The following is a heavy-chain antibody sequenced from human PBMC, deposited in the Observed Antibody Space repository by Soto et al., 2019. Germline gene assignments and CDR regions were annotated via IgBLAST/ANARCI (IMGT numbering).Heavy chain of an antibody. V-gene: IGHV1-3*01. CDR2: INAGNGNT. J-gene: IGHJ4*02. CDR3: ARGDHYDSRGYYPGDY. CDR1: GYTFTSCA. Sequence: ASVKVSCKASGYTFTSCAMHWVRQAPGQRLEWMGWINAGNGNTKYSQKFQGRVTITRDTSASTAYMELSSLRSDDTAVYYCARGDHYDSRGYYPGDYWGQGTLVTVSS. D-gene: IGHD3-22*01.